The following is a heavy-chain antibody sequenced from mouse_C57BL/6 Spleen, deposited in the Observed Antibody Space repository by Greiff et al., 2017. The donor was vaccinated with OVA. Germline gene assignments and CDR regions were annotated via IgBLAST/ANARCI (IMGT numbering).Heavy chain of an antibody. CDR3: ARAGGDYYGSSLTDY. Sequence: QVQLQQPGAELVKPGASVKMSCKASGYTFTSYWITWVKQRPGQGLEWIGDIYPGSGSTNYNEKFKSKATLTVDTSSSTAYMQLSSLTSEDSAVYYCARAGGDYYGSSLTDYWGQGTTLTVSS. J-gene: IGHJ2*01. CDR2: IYPGSGST. V-gene: IGHV1-55*01. CDR1: GYTFTSYW. D-gene: IGHD1-1*01.